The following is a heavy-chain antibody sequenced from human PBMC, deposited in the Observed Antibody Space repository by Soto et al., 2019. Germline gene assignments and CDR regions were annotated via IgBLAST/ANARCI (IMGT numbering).Heavy chain of an antibody. J-gene: IGHJ4*02. CDR2: IYHSGST. V-gene: IGHV4-30-2*01. CDR1: CGSISSYS. D-gene: IGHD4-17*01. CDR3: ARGMTTVTTLDY. Sequence: LSLTCTVSCGSISSYSWSWIRQPPGKGLEWIGYIYHSGSTYYNPSLKSRVTISVDRSKNQFSLKLSSVTAADTAVYYCARGMTTVTTLDYWGQGTLVTVSS.